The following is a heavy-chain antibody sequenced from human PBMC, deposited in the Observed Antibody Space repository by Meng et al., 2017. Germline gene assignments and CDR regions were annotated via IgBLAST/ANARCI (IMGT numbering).Heavy chain of an antibody. CDR1: GYSISSGYY. V-gene: IGHV4-38-2*02. CDR3: ARDLMTTDI. J-gene: IGHJ4*02. CDR2: IYHSGST. D-gene: IGHD4-17*01. Sequence: SETLSLTCTVSGYSISSGYYWGWIRQPPGKGLEWIGSIYHSGSTYYNPSLKSRVTISVDTSKNQFSLKLSSVTAADTAVYYCARDLMTTDIWGQGTLVTVSS.